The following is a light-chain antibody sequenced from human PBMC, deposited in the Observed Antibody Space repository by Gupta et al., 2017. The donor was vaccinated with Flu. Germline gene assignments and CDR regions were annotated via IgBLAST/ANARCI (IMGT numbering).Light chain of an antibody. J-gene: IGKJ3*01. CDR2: AAS. CDR3: QESNSIPFT. V-gene: IGKV1-39*01. CDR1: QGIGNY. Sequence: DYQMTQSPSSLSASAGDRVTITCRSSQGIGNYLNWYQQKPGKAPKLLIYAASTLQSGVPSRFSGSGSGTDFTLAISSLQPEDFATYYCQESNSIPFTFGHGTXVDIK.